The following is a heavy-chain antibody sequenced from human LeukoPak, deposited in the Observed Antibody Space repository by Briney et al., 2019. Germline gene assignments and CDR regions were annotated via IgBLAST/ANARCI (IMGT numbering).Heavy chain of an antibody. Sequence: GGSLRLSCAASGFTFSTYGMHWVRQAPGKGLEWVAFIRSDGSNKYYADSVKGRFTISRDNSKNTLFLQMNSLRTEDTAVYYCAKMGAFGDTEAFDIWGQGTMVTVSS. V-gene: IGHV3-30*02. D-gene: IGHD3-10*01. CDR3: AKMGAFGDTEAFDI. J-gene: IGHJ3*02. CDR2: IRSDGSNK. CDR1: GFTFSTYG.